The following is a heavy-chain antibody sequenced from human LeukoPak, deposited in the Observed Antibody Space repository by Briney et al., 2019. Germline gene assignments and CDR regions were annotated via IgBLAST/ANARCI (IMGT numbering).Heavy chain of an antibody. CDR2: INHSGST. CDR1: GGSFSGYY. V-gene: IGHV4-34*01. D-gene: IGHD1-26*01. Sequence: SETLSLTCAVYGGSFSGYYWSWIRQPPGKGLEWIGEINHSGSTSYNPSLKSRVTISVDTSKNQFSLKLSSVTAADTAVYYCARFSGSYQGFGYWGQGTLVTVSS. CDR3: ARFSGSYQGFGY. J-gene: IGHJ4*02.